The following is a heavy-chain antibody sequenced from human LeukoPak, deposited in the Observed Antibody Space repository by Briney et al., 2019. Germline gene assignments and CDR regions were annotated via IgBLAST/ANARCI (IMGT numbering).Heavy chain of an antibody. CDR2: ISYDGSNK. CDR1: GFTFSSYA. D-gene: IGHD6-6*01. J-gene: IGHJ5*02. V-gene: IGHV3-30*04. Sequence: GGSLRLSCAASGFTFSSYAMHWVRQAPGKGLEWVAVISYDGSNKYYADSVKGRFTISRDNSKNTLYLQMNSQRAEDTAVYYCARERISSSSQWFDPWGQGTLVTVSS. CDR3: ARERISSSSQWFDP.